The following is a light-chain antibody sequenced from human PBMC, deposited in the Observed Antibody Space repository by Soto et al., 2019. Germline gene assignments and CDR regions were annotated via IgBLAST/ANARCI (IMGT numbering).Light chain of an antibody. V-gene: IGLV1-51*01. Sequence: QSVLTQPPSVSAAPGQKVTISCSGSSSNIGGNSVSWYQQLPGTAPKLLIYDDNKRPSGIPDRFSGSKSGNTASLTISGLQAEDEADYYCVSFTTSSSYVFGTGTKVTVL. CDR3: VSFTTSSSYV. J-gene: IGLJ1*01. CDR1: SSNIGGNS. CDR2: DDN.